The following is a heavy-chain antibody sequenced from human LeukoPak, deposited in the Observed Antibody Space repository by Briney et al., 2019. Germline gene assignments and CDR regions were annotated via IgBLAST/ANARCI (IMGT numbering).Heavy chain of an antibody. V-gene: IGHV1-18*01. CDR1: GYTFTSYG. J-gene: IGHJ4*02. Sequence: ASVKVSRKASGYTFTSYGISWVRQAPGQGLEWMGWISAYNGNSNYAQKFQGRVTMTTDTSTSTGYMELRSLRSDDTAVYYCARVHSYCSSTSCLDYWGQGTLVTVSS. CDR3: ARVHSYCSSTSCLDY. D-gene: IGHD2-2*01. CDR2: ISAYNGNS.